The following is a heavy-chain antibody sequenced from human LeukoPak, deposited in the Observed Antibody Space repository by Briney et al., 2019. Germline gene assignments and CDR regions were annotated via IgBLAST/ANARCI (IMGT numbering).Heavy chain of an antibody. J-gene: IGHJ4*02. D-gene: IGHD3-16*01. CDR3: ASGLGVPSTDY. Sequence: PSETLSLTCTVSGYSISSGYYWGWIRQPPGKGLEWIGSGSTYYNPSLKSRVTISVDTSKNQFSLKLSSVTAADTAVYYCASGLGVPSTDYWGQGTLVTVSS. CDR2: SGST. V-gene: IGHV4-38-2*02. CDR1: GYSISSGYY.